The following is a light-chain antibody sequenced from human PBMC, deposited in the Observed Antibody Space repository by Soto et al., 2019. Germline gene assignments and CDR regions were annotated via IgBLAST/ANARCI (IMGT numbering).Light chain of an antibody. J-gene: IGKJ3*01. CDR1: QSVSSSY. CDR2: GAS. V-gene: IGKV3-20*01. CDR3: QHLA. Sequence: EIVLTQSPGTLSLSPGERATLSCRASQSVSSSYLAWYQQKPGQAPRLLIYGASSRATGILDRFSGSGSGTDFTLTISRLEPEDFAVYYCQHLAFGPGTKVDIK.